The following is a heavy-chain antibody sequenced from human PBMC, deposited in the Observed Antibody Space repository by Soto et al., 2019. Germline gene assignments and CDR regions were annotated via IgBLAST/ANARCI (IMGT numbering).Heavy chain of an antibody. Sequence: SETLSLTCTVSGGSIRDYFWTWIRQPPGKGLEWIGYIYYSGRTNCNPSLKSRVSISVDTSKNHFSLQLRSVTAADTAVYYCARVGGDDFGDSGGFDYWGPGTLVTVS. D-gene: IGHD4-17*01. CDR2: IYYSGRT. CDR3: ARVGGDDFGDSGGFDY. V-gene: IGHV4-59*01. CDR1: GGSIRDYF. J-gene: IGHJ4*02.